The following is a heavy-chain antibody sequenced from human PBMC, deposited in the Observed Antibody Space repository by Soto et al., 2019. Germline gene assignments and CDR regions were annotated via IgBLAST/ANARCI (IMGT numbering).Heavy chain of an antibody. Sequence: GGSLRLSCAASGFTFSSSAMSWVRQAPGKGLQWVSCISAGGGSTFYAESVKGRFTISRGNSKNTVYLQMNSLRAEDTAVYYCAKDTNYYDTSSFDYWGQGTLVTVSS. CDR2: ISAGGGST. CDR1: GFTFSSSA. J-gene: IGHJ4*02. CDR3: AKDTNYYDTSSFDY. D-gene: IGHD3-22*01. V-gene: IGHV3-23*01.